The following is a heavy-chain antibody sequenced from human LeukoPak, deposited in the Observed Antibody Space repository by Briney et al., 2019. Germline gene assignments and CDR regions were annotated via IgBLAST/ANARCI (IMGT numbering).Heavy chain of an antibody. CDR2: LSGSGGTT. V-gene: IGHV3-23*01. CDR1: GITLSNYG. D-gene: IGHD3-10*01. CDR3: AKRGVVIRVFLVGFHKEANYFDS. Sequence: GGSLRLSCAVSGITLSNYGMSWVRQAPGKGLEWVAGLSGSGGTTNYADSVKGRFTISKDNPKNTLYLQMNSLRAEDTAIYFCAKRGVVIRVFLVGFHKEANYFDSWGQGALVTVSS. J-gene: IGHJ4*02.